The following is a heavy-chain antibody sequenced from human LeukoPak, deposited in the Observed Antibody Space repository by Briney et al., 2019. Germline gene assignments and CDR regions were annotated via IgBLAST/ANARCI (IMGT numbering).Heavy chain of an antibody. Sequence: GGSLRLSCAASGFTFSSHGMRWVREAPGEGLERVSVIWYDGSNKYYADSVKRRFTIYRDNSKNTLYLQMNSLRAEDTAVYYCAKDQLSDFWSGYSEMDVWGKGTTVTVSS. D-gene: IGHD3-3*01. CDR3: AKDQLSDFWSGYSEMDV. V-gene: IGHV3-33*06. CDR2: IWYDGSNK. CDR1: GFTFSSHG. J-gene: IGHJ6*04.